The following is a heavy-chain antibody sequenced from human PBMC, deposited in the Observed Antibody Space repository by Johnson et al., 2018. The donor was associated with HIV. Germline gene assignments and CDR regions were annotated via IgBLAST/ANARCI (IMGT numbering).Heavy chain of an antibody. Sequence: VQLVESGGGLVQPDGSLRLSCAASGFMFDDYAMHWVRQAPGKGLEWVSRISWNSGSLGYADSVKGRFTISRDNSKNTLYLQMNSLRAEDTAVYYCAKDLRVYTCDAFDIWGKGTMVTVSS. J-gene: IGHJ3*02. CDR3: AKDLRVYTCDAFDI. CDR2: ISWNSGSL. D-gene: IGHD5/OR15-5a*01. V-gene: IGHV3-9*01. CDR1: GFMFDDYA.